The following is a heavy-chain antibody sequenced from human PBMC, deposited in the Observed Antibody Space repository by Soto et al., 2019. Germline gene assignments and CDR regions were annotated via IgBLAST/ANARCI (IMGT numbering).Heavy chain of an antibody. D-gene: IGHD3-3*01. CDR1: GVTVSNFY. CDR3: ARDTFGGAYDFWH. CDR2: ISSGGST. J-gene: IGHJ4*02. V-gene: IGHV3-66*01. Sequence: EVQLVESGGGLVQPGGSLRLSCAASGVTVSNFYMTWVRQAPGKGLEWVSVISSGGSTYYADSVKGRITISRDNSKNTLYLEMNSLRAGDTAVYYCARDTFGGAYDFWHGGQGTLVTVSS.